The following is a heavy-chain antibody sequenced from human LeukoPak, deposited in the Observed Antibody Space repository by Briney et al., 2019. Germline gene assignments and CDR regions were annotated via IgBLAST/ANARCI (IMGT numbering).Heavy chain of an antibody. CDR1: GFTFKNYR. V-gene: IGHV3-7*01. CDR2: IKPDGSDK. D-gene: IGHD1-7*01. J-gene: IGHJ4*02. Sequence: GGSLRLSCTASGFTFKNYRMNWVRQAPGEGLGWVANIKPDGSDKRYVDSVKGPFTISRDKAQTSLFLQKDSLRAEDTAVYYCARILGTDEGADYWGQGTLVTVSS. CDR3: ARILGTDEGADY.